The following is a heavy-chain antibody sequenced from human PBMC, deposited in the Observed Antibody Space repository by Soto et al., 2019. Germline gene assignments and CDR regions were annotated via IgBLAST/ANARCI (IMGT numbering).Heavy chain of an antibody. CDR3: ARSSARGSHGPDDHGMDV. J-gene: IGHJ6*02. CDR1: GYIFTNYG. V-gene: IGHV1-18*04. D-gene: IGHD6-13*01. CDR2: ISAYNGNT. Sequence: QDHLVQSGPEVKKPGASVKVSCKASGYIFTNYGINWVRQAPGQGLEWMGWISAYNGNTNFAQTVQGRLTMPTDTSTATSYMELRSLTYDDTAVYFCARSSARGSHGPDDHGMDVWGQGTTVTVSS.